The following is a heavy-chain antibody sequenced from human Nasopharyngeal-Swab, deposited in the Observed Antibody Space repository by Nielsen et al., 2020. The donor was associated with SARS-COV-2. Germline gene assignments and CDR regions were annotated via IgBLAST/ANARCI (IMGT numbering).Heavy chain of an antibody. D-gene: IGHD3-10*01. Sequence: ASVKVSCNASGYTFTSYAMHWVRQAPGQRLEWMGWINAGNGNTKYSQKFQGRVTITRDTSASTAYMELSSLRSEDTAVYYCARDRVTMVRGGVRYYYYGMDVWGQGTTVTVSS. CDR3: ARDRVTMVRGGVRYYYYGMDV. CDR1: GYTFTSYA. V-gene: IGHV1-3*01. CDR2: INAGNGNT. J-gene: IGHJ6*02.